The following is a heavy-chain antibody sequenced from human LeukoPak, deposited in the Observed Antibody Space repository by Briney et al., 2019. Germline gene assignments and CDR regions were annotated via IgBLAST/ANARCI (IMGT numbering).Heavy chain of an antibody. CDR2: ISITSKTI. D-gene: IGHD2-15*01. CDR3: ARLVGSRSCSGGTCYSDY. Sequence: GRSLRLSCAGSGFPFSSNDMSWVRQPPGKGLEWVSYISITSKTIKYADSVKGRFTISRDNAKNSLYLQMNSLRDEDTAVYYCARLVGSRSCSGGTCYSDYWGQGTLVTVSS. V-gene: IGHV3-48*02. J-gene: IGHJ4*02. CDR1: GFPFSSND.